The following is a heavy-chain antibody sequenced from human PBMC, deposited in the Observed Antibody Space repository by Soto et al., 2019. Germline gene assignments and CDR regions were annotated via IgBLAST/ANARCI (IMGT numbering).Heavy chain of an antibody. CDR3: ARVGRDVYAYGRYLDY. V-gene: IGHV4-59*01. CDR1: GGSISSYY. Sequence: PSETLSLTCTVSGGSISSYYWSWIRQSPGKGLEWLGQIYPSGSTNYNPSLKSRVTISVDTSKNQFSMRLSSVTDADRAFFSCARVGRDVYAYGRYLDYGGQGTLVTVSS. D-gene: IGHD5-12*01. J-gene: IGHJ4*02. CDR2: IYPSGST.